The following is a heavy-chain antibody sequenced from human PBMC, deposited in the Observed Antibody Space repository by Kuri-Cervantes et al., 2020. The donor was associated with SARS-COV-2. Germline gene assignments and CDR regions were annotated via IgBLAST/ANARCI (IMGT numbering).Heavy chain of an antibody. D-gene: IGHD3-10*01. Sequence: GGSLRLSCAASGFTFSSYSMHWVRQAPGKGLEWVSSISSSSSYIYYADSVKGRFTISRDNAKNSLYLQMNSLRAEDTAVYYCAIIESSSDYYYYYGMDVWGQGTTVTVSS. V-gene: IGHV3-21*01. CDR3: AIIESSSDYYYYYGMDV. CDR2: ISSSSSYI. CDR1: GFTFSSYS. J-gene: IGHJ6*02.